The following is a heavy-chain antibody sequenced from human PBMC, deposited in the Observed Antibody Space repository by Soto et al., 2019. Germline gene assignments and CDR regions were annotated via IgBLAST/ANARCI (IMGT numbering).Heavy chain of an antibody. CDR3: AREAPSSSLQY. CDR1: GDPVSSGSYY. V-gene: IGHV4-61*01. J-gene: IGHJ1*01. CDR2: SFYSGNS. Sequence: WETLSLTCTVSGDPVSSGSYYWTWLRHPPWKGLEWIGYSFYSGNSSYCLSLRSRVTISLDTSKNQLSLRLTSVTAADTALSYDAREAPSSSLQYWGLGTLDTVSS. D-gene: IGHD2-2*01.